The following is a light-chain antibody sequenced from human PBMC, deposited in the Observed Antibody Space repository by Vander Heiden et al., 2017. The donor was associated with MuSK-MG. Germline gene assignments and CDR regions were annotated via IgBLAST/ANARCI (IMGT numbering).Light chain of an antibody. Sequence: EIVLTQSPGTLSLSPGERATLSCRASQSVSSSFLAWYQHKPGQAPRLLIYGASSRVTGIPDRFSASGSGTDFTLTISRLEPEDFAVYYCQQYGSSPRTFGQGTKVESK. CDR1: QSVSSSF. CDR3: QQYGSSPRT. CDR2: GAS. V-gene: IGKV3-20*01. J-gene: IGKJ1*01.